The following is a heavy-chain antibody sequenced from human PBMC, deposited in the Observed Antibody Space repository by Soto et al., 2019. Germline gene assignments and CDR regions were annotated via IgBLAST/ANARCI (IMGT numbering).Heavy chain of an antibody. Sequence: QVQLQESGTGLVKPSENLSLTCTVSGGSISSYYWSWIRQPPGKGLEWIGYIYYSGSTNYNPSLKSRVTISVDTSKNQFSLKLSSVTAADTAVYYCARRWGRTFDYWGQGTLVTVSS. V-gene: IGHV4-59*08. J-gene: IGHJ4*02. D-gene: IGHD7-27*01. CDR3: ARRWGRTFDY. CDR1: GGSISSYY. CDR2: IYYSGST.